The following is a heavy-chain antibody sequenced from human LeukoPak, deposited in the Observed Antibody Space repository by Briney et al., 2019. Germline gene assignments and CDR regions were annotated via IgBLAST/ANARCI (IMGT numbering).Heavy chain of an antibody. Sequence: ETLSLTCTVSGGSISSSSYYWGWIRQPPGKGLEWVSAISGSGGSTYYADSVKGRFTISRDNSKNTLYLQMNSLRAEDTAVYYCATPSPASYYFDYWGQGTLVTVSS. D-gene: IGHD2-2*01. V-gene: IGHV3-23*01. J-gene: IGHJ4*02. CDR3: ATPSPASYYFDY. CDR2: ISGSGGST. CDR1: GGSISSSSYY.